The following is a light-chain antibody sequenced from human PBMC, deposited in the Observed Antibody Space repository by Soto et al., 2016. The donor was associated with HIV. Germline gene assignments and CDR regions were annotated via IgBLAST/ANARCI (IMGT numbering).Light chain of an antibody. CDR3: NSRDSSGNHVV. CDR1: SLRRFD. V-gene: IGLV3-19*01. CDR2: GRD. Sequence: SSELTQDPAVSVALGQTVTITCQGDSLRRFDASWYQQKPGQAPLLVIYGRDSRPSEIPDRFSGSSSGNTASLTITGAQAEDEADYYCNSRDSSGNHVVFGGGTKLTVL. J-gene: IGLJ2*01.